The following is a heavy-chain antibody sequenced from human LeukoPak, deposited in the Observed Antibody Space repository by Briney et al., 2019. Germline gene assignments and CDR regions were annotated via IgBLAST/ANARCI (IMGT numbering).Heavy chain of an antibody. D-gene: IGHD5-18*01. Sequence: PGRSLRLSCAASGFTFSSYGMHWVRQAPGKGLEWVAVISYDGSNKYYADSVKGRFTISRDNSKNTLYLQMDSLRAEDTAVYYCAKHFDSYGYKASTDFDYWGQGTLVTVSS. CDR3: AKHFDSYGYKASTDFDY. CDR2: ISYDGSNK. CDR1: GFTFSSYG. J-gene: IGHJ4*02. V-gene: IGHV3-30*18.